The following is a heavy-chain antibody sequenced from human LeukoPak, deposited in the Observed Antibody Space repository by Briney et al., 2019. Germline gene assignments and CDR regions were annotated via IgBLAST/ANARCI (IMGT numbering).Heavy chain of an antibody. Sequence: SETLSLTCAGYGGSFSNYYWSWIRQPPGKGLEWIGEINDSGRTNYNPSLMSRVTVSVDTSKNQFSLRLTSVTATDTAVYYCARRWNYGRNYYIDVWGNGATVSVSS. D-gene: IGHD1-7*01. CDR1: GGSFSNYY. CDR2: INDSGRT. J-gene: IGHJ6*03. CDR3: ARRWNYGRNYYIDV. V-gene: IGHV4-34*01.